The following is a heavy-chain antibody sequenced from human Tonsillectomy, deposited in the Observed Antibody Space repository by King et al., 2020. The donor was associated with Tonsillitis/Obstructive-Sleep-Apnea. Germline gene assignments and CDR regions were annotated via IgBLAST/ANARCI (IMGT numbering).Heavy chain of an antibody. D-gene: IGHD4-17*01. J-gene: IGHJ4*02. Sequence: QLVQSGAEVKKPGESLKISCKGSGYNFTSYWIGWVRQMPGKGLEWIGIIYPGDSDTTYSPSFQGQVAISGDKSISTAYLKWSSLKASDTAMYYCARRRYGDYPVLDSWGQGTLVTVSS. CDR2: IYPGDSDT. CDR3: ARRRYGDYPVLDS. CDR1: GYNFTSYW. V-gene: IGHV5-51*01.